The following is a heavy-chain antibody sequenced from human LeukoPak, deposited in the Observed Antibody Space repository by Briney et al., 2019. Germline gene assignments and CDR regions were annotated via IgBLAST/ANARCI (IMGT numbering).Heavy chain of an antibody. Sequence: SGPTLANPTQPLTLSCTFSGFSLSTSGVGVGWIRHAPGKALEWLALLYWDDDKRYSPSLKSRLTITKDTAKIQVVITMTNMDPVDTATYYCAHGLRGGSGGYDGCWFDPWGQGTLVTVSS. CDR3: AHGLRGGSGGYDGCWFDP. CDR1: GFSLSTSGVG. CDR2: LYWDDDK. D-gene: IGHD6-19*01. V-gene: IGHV2-5*02. J-gene: IGHJ5*02.